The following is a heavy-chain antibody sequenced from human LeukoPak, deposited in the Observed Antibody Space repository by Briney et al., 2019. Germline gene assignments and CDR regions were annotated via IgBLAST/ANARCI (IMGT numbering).Heavy chain of an antibody. Sequence: SVKVSCKASGGTFSSYAISWVRQAPGQGLEWMGGIIPIFGTADYAQKFQGRVTITADESTSTAYMELSSLRSEDTAVYYCARDPGSSWYLFDYWGQGTLATVSP. J-gene: IGHJ4*02. V-gene: IGHV1-69*01. CDR2: IIPIFGTA. D-gene: IGHD6-13*01. CDR3: ARDPGSSWYLFDY. CDR1: GGTFSSYA.